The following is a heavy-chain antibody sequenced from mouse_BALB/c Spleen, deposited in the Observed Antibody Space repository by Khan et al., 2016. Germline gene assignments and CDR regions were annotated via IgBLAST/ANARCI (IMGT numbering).Heavy chain of an antibody. CDR1: GYTFTDYS. D-gene: IGHD2-4*01. CDR2: INTETGEP. Sequence: QVQLQQSGPELKKPGETVKISCKASGYTFTDYSMHWVKQAPGKGLKWMGWINTETGEPTYADDFKGRFAFSLETSASTAYLQLNNLKNEDTATYFCAPIYYDYEAWVADWGQGTLVTVSA. J-gene: IGHJ3*01. V-gene: IGHV9-2-1*01. CDR3: APIYYDYEAWVAD.